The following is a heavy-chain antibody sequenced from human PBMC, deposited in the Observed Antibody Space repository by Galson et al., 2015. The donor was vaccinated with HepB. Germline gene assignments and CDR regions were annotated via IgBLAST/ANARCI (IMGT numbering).Heavy chain of an antibody. CDR1: GGSISSGDYY. Sequence: LSLTCTVSGGSISSGDYYWSWIRQPPGKGLEWIGYIYYSGSTYYNPSLKSRLTISVDTSKTQFSLKLSSVTAADTAVYYCARAGYCSRTSCYTLDYWGQGTLVTVSS. V-gene: IGHV4-30-4*01. CDR2: IYYSGST. CDR3: ARAGYCSRTSCYTLDY. D-gene: IGHD2-2*02. J-gene: IGHJ4*02.